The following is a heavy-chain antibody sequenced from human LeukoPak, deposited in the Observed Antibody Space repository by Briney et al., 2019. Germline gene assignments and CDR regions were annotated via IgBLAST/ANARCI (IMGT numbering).Heavy chain of an antibody. CDR2: INPSGGST. D-gene: IGHD1-26*01. V-gene: IGHV1-46*01. CDR1: GGTFSSYA. J-gene: IGHJ4*02. Sequence: ASVKVSCKASGGTFSSYAISWVRQAPGQGLEWMGIINPSGGSTSYAQKFQGRVTMSRDTSTSTVYMELSSLRSEDTAVYYCARWSVGSNFDYWGQGTLVTVSS. CDR3: ARWSVGSNFDY.